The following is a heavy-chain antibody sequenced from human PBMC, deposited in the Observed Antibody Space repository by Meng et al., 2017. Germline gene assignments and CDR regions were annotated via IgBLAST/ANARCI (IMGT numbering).Heavy chain of an antibody. Sequence: VHVVGYVGRLVLPRRSSSLSCAASGFTFSDYYMRLIRQAPGKGLEWVSYISSSGSTISYADSVKGRFTISRDNAKNTLYLQMNSLRAEDTAVYYCARGSRDGYNYCFDYWGQGTLVTVSS. D-gene: IGHD5-24*01. CDR2: ISSSGSTI. CDR1: GFTFSDYY. CDR3: ARGSRDGYNYCFDY. J-gene: IGHJ4*02. V-gene: IGHV3-11*04.